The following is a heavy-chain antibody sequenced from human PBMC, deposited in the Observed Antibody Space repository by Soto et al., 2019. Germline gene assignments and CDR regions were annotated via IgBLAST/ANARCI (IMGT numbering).Heavy chain of an antibody. V-gene: IGHV3-23*01. CDR2: ISGSGGRP. J-gene: IGHJ4*02. D-gene: IGHD3-16*02. Sequence: EVQLLESGGGLVQPGGSLRLSCVASGFTFSTYTMSWVRQAPGKGLEWVSVISGSGGRPSYADSVQGRFSISRDNPKNTVYLQINRLRGEDTAMYYCAKARCYTPDGYVPDYWGQGRLVTVSS. CDR1: GFTFSTYT. CDR3: AKARCYTPDGYVPDY.